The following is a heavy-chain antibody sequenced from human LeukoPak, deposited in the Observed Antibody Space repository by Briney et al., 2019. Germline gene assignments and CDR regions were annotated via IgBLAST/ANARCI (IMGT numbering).Heavy chain of an antibody. V-gene: IGHV1-69*13. Sequence: SVKVSCKASGGTFSSYAISWVRQAPGQGLEWMGGIIPIFGTANYAQKFQGRVTITADESTSTAHMELSSLRSEDTAVYYCAREWYYDFWSGYLDWFDPWGQGTLVTVSS. J-gene: IGHJ5*02. CDR1: GGTFSSYA. CDR3: AREWYYDFWSGYLDWFDP. D-gene: IGHD3-3*01. CDR2: IIPIFGTA.